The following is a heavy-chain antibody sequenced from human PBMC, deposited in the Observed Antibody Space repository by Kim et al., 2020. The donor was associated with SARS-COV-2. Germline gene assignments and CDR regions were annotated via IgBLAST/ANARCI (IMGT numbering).Heavy chain of an antibody. CDR3: DISPGFTYSYPDY. CDR1: GIIFSSHG. J-gene: IGHJ4*01. D-gene: IGHD1-1*01. Sequence: GGSLRLSCASSGIIFSSHGMHWVRQAPCKGLESVAIIWYDGTNKYSTDSLKVRFTISRVNSKNKLYLQMDTLTAVDMLVNYFDISPGFTYSYPDY. V-gene: IGHV3-33*01. CDR2: IWYDGTNK.